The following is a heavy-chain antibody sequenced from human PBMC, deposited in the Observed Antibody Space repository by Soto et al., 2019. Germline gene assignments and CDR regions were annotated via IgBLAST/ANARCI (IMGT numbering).Heavy chain of an antibody. CDR3: AKGRATYGLLTHDY. D-gene: IGHD3-10*01. J-gene: IGHJ4*02. V-gene: IGHV3-23*01. CDR2: LTGSSSNI. CDR1: GFSFRNYA. Sequence: EVQLLESGGGLVQPGGSLRLSCAASGFSFRNYAMSWVRQAPGKGLEWISTLTGSSSNIYYADYVKGRFAISRDNSRNTLYLQMNSLTAEDTAVYYCAKGRATYGLLTHDYWGQGTLVTVSS.